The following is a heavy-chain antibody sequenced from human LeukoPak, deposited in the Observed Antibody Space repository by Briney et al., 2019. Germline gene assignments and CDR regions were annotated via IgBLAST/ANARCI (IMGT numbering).Heavy chain of an antibody. CDR2: IYSGGST. D-gene: IGHD1-26*01. Sequence: GGSLRLSCAASGFTVSSNYMSWVRQAPGKGLEWVSVIYSGGSTYYADSVKGRFTISRDNSKNTLYLQMNSLRAEDTAVYYCARQARGSYSFDYWGQGTLVTVSS. CDR3: ARQARGSYSFDY. CDR1: GFTVSSNY. J-gene: IGHJ4*02. V-gene: IGHV3-53*01.